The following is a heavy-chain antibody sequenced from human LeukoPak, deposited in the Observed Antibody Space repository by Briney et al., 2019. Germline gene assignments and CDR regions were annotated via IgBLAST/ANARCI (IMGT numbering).Heavy chain of an antibody. Sequence: PSETLSLTCTVSGGSLSNSGPYWSWLRQLPGQALEWIGYIYYTGTTFYNPSLKSRLTISIDTSKNQFSLRLTSVTAADTAVYYCARDFWSGYGYFDSWGQGTLVTVSS. V-gene: IGHV4-31*03. CDR1: GGSLSNSGPY. CDR2: IYYTGTT. CDR3: ARDFWSGYGYFDS. D-gene: IGHD3-3*01. J-gene: IGHJ4*02.